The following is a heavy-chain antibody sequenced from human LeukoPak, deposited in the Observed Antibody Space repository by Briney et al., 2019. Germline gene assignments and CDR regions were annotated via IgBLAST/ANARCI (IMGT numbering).Heavy chain of an antibody. CDR3: AKMDPIVGASNFDY. V-gene: IGHV3-23*01. D-gene: IGHD1-26*01. CDR1: GFTFSTYA. Sequence: GGSLRLSCAASGFTFSTYAMTWVRQAPGKGLEWVSVISGSGGSTYYADSVKGRFTISRDNSKNTLYLQMNSLRAEDTAVYYCAKMDPIVGASNFDYWGQGALVTVSS. J-gene: IGHJ4*02. CDR2: ISGSGGST.